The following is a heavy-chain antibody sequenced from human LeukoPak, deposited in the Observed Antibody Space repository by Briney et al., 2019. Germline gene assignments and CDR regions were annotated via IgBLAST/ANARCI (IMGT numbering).Heavy chain of an antibody. V-gene: IGHV3-7*01. CDR2: IKQDGSEK. CDR1: GFTFSSYW. J-gene: IGHJ4*02. D-gene: IGHD6-13*01. CDR3: ARLSIAAAGSDY. Sequence: GGSLRLSCAASGFTFSSYWVSWVRQAPGKGLEWVANIKQDGSEKYYVDSVKGRFTISRDNAKNSLYLQMNSLRAEDTAVYYCARLSIAAAGSDYWGQGTLVTVSS.